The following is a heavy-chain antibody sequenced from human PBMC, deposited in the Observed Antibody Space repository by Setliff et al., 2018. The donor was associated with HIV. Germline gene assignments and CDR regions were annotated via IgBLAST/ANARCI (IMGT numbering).Heavy chain of an antibody. Sequence: GGSLRLSCAASGFTVSGNYMNWVRQAPGKGLEWVSVIYSGSSTYYVDSVKGRFTISRDNAKNSLYLQMNSLRAEDTAMYYCARDWRHGYDLNFDYWGQGTLVTVSS. CDR1: GFTVSGNY. CDR2: IYSGSST. V-gene: IGHV3-66*01. J-gene: IGHJ4*02. D-gene: IGHD5-12*01. CDR3: ARDWRHGYDLNFDY.